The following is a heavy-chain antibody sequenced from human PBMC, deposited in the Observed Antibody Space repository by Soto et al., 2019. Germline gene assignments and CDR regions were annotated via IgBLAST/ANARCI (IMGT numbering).Heavy chain of an antibody. CDR3: ARDFMYYYDSSGYPALRYYFDY. V-gene: IGHV3-21*01. D-gene: IGHD3-22*01. J-gene: IGHJ4*02. Sequence: GGSLRLSCAASGFTFSSYSMNWVRQAPGKGLEWVSSISSSSSYIYYADSVKGRFTISRDNAKNSLYLQMNSLRAEDTAVYYCARDFMYYYDSSGYPALRYYFDYWGQGTLVTVSS. CDR1: GFTFSSYS. CDR2: ISSSSSYI.